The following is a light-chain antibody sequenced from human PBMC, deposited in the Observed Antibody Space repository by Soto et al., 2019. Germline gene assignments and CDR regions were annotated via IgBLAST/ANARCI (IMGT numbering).Light chain of an antibody. CDR2: RAS. Sequence: EVVLTQSPGTLSLSPGEGATLSCRASQSVSNRYFSWYQQKPGQAPRLLIYRASSRATSIPDRFSGSGSGTDFTLNISRLEAEDFAVYYCQQYSNVPLTFGGGTKVEIK. V-gene: IGKV3-20*01. CDR3: QQYSNVPLT. CDR1: QSVSNRY. J-gene: IGKJ4*01.